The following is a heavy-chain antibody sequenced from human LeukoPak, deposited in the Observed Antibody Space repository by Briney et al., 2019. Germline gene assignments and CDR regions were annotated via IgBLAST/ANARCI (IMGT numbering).Heavy chain of an antibody. J-gene: IGHJ3*02. V-gene: IGHV4-39*02. CDR1: GGSISSSSYY. CDR3: ARDRGGLDAFDI. CDR2: IYYSGST. Sequence: KTSETLSLTCTVSGGSISSSSYYWGWIRQPPGKGLEWIGSIYYSGSTYHNPSLKSRVTISVDTSKNQFSLKLSSVTAADTAVYYCARDRGGLDAFDIWGQGTMVTVSS. D-gene: IGHD3-10*01.